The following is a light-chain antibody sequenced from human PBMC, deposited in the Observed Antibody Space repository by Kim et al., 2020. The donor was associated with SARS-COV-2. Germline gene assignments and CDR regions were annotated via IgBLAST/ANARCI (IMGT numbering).Light chain of an antibody. V-gene: IGLV4-69*01. CDR2: LNSDGSH. Sequence: QLVLTQSPSASASLGASVKLTCTLSSGHSSYAIAWHQQQPEKGPRYLMKLNSDGSHSKGDGIPDRFSGSSSGAERYLTISILQSEDEADYYCQTWGTGTNWVFGGGTQLTVL. CDR1: SGHSSYA. J-gene: IGLJ3*02. CDR3: QTWGTGTNWV.